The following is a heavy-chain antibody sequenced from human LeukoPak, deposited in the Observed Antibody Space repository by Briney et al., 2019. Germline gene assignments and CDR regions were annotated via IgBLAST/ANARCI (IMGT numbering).Heavy chain of an antibody. CDR2: IGVYGNII. V-gene: IGHV3-11*01. D-gene: IGHD5-24*01. CDR3: ARWMSGSNWGFDH. Sequence: GRTLRLSCEASRFTFRNYYISWFRQAPGPGLKWVSWIGVYGNIIRHATSVNARFIISRDNTGYSLYLQMNSLRADDTALYSCARWMSGSNWGFDHWGQGTLVTVSS. J-gene: IGHJ4*02. CDR1: RFTFRNYY.